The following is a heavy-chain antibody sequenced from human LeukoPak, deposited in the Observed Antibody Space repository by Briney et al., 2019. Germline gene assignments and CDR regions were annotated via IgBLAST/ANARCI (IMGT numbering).Heavy chain of an antibody. V-gene: IGHV3-23*01. CDR2: ISGSGGST. CDR3: AKGPMARFDY. Sequence: SGGSLRLSCAASGFTFSSYWMSWVRQAPGKGLEWVSAISGSGGSTYYADPVKGRFTISRDNSKNALYLQMNSLRAEDTALYYCAKGPMARFDYWGQGTLVTVSS. CDR1: GFTFSSYW. D-gene: IGHD2-8*01. J-gene: IGHJ4*02.